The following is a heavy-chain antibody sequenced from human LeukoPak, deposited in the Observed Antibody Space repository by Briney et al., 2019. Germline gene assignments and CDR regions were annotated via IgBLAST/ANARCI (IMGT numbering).Heavy chain of an antibody. CDR3: AKAGAYYYYGMDV. CDR2: ISGSGGST. J-gene: IGHJ6*02. V-gene: IGHV3-23*01. Sequence: PGGSLRLSCAASGFTFSSYAMSWVRQAPGKGLEWVSAISGSGGSTYYADSVKGRFTISRDNSKNTLYLQMNSLRAEDTVVYYCAKAGAYYYYGMDVWGQGTTVTVSS. CDR1: GFTFSSYA.